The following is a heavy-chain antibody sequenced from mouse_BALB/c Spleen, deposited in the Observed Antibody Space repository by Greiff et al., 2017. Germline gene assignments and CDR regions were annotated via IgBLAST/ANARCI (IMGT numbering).Heavy chain of an antibody. D-gene: IGHD1-3*01. CDR1: GFTFSDYY. CDR2: ISDGGSYT. Sequence: EVKVVESGGGLVKPGGSLKLSCAASGFTFSDYYMYWVRQTPEKRLEWVATISDGGSYTYYPDSVKGRFTISRDNAKNNLYLQMSSLKSEDTAMYYCARGSHNSYFDYWGQGTTLTVSS. V-gene: IGHV5-4*02. CDR3: ARGSHNSYFDY. J-gene: IGHJ2*01.